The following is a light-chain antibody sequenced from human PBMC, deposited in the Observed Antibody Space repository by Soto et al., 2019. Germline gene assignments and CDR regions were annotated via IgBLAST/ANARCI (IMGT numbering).Light chain of an antibody. V-gene: IGKV3-20*01. CDR1: QSVSSSY. CDR2: GAS. Sequence: EIVLTQSPGTLSLSPGERATLSCRASQSVSSSYLAWYQQKPGQAPRLLIYGASSSATGIPDRFSGSWSGTDFTLTISRLEPEDVAVYYCQQYGSSPWTFGQGTKVEIK. CDR3: QQYGSSPWT. J-gene: IGKJ1*01.